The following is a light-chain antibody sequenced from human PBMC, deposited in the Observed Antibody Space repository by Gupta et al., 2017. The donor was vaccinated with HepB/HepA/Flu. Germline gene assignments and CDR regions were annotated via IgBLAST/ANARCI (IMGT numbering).Light chain of an antibody. CDR3: QQANSYPIT. CDR2: AAS. CDR1: QRIYNY. J-gene: IGKJ5*01. Sequence: TQTTHPPSSLSASVGDRVTITCRASQRIYNYLAWFQQKPGKAPKCLIYAASSLQSGVPSRFSGSGSVTDFTLTISSLQPEDFATYYCQQANSYPITFGQGTRMEIK. V-gene: IGKV1-16*01.